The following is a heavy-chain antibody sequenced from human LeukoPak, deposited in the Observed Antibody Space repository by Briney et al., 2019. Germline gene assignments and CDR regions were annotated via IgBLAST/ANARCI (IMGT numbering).Heavy chain of an antibody. CDR3: AGIGPAANVDY. D-gene: IGHD6-25*01. Sequence: SETLSLTCTVSGGSLSSSSYYWGRIRQPPGEGPEWIGSIHYSGSTYYNPSLKSRATISVDTAKNQFSLKLSSVPAADTAVYYCAGIGPAANVDYWGQGTLVTVSS. J-gene: IGHJ4*02. V-gene: IGHV4-39*01. CDR1: GGSLSSSSYY. CDR2: IHYSGST.